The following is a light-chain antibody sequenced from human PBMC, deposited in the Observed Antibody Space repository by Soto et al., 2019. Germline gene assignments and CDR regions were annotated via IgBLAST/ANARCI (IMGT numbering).Light chain of an antibody. CDR3: QQYNSYS. V-gene: IGKV1-5*02. CDR1: QSISNW. CDR2: DVS. J-gene: IGKJ1*01. Sequence: DNPRNQSPSPPCAPVGDRGTIICRASQSISNWLAWYQQKPGKAPTLLIYDVSRLESGVPSRFSGSGSGTEFTLTISSLQPDDFATYYCQQYNSYSFGQGTKVDIK.